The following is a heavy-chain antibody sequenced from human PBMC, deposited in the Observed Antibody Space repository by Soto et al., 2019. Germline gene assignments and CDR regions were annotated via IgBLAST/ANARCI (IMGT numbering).Heavy chain of an antibody. D-gene: IGHD6-19*01. V-gene: IGHV3-11*01. CDR2: ISSSGGSA. J-gene: IGHJ3*01. Sequence: GGSLRLSCGASGFTFSEYYMSWIRQAPGKGVEGVSYISSSGGSAHYADSGQGRFTISRDNSNDTLYLPMNSLTAEATAIYYCVREGSGWYVRGSSDFWGRGTMVTVSS. CDR3: VREGSGWYVRGSSDF. CDR1: GFTFSEYY.